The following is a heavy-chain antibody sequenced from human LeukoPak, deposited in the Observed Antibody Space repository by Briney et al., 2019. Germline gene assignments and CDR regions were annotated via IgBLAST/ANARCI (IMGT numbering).Heavy chain of an antibody. Sequence: PSETLSLTCTVSGGSISSYYWSWIRQPPGKGLEWIGYIYYSGSTNYNPSLKSRVTISVDTSKNQFSLKLSSVTAADTAVYYCATGYCSSTSCYGAFDIWGQGTMVTVSS. CDR2: IYYSGST. J-gene: IGHJ3*02. V-gene: IGHV4-59*08. CDR1: GGSISSYY. CDR3: ATGYCSSTSCYGAFDI. D-gene: IGHD2-2*01.